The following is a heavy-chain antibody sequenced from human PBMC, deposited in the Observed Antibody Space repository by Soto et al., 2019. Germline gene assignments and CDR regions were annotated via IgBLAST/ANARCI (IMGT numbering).Heavy chain of an antibody. CDR3: ARDGSGAVAATRAIDI. J-gene: IGHJ3*02. CDR2: INAGNGNT. CDR1: GYTFTSYA. V-gene: IGHV1-3*01. Sequence: ASVKVSCKASGYTFTSYAMHWVRQAPGQRLEWMGWINAGNGNTKYSQKFQGRVTITRDTSASTAYMELSSLRSEDTAVYYCARDGSGAVAATRAIDIRAQGTIVTVSS. D-gene: IGHD6-19*01.